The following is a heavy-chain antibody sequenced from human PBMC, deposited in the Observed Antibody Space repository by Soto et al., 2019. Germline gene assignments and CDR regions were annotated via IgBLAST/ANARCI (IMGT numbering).Heavy chain of an antibody. CDR2: IYYSGST. CDR1: GGSISSGGYY. V-gene: IGHV4-31*03. D-gene: IGHD5-18*01. J-gene: IGHJ4*02. CDR3: ARDKSEYSYYYFDY. Sequence: TLSLTCTVSGGSISSGGYYWSWIRQHPGKGLEWIGYIYYSGSTYYNPSLKSRVTISVDTSKNQFSLKLSSVTAADTAVYYCARDKSEYSYYYFDYWGQGTLVTVSS.